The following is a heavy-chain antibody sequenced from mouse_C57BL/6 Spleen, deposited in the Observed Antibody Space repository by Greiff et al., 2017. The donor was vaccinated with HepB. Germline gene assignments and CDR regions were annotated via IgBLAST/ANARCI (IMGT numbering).Heavy chain of an antibody. CDR1: GYTFTSYW. CDR2: IYPGSGST. CDR3: ASGYGNLGYAMDY. Sequence: QVQLKQPGAELVKPGASVKMSCKASGYTFTSYWITWVKQRPGQGLEWIGDIYPGSGSTNYNEKFKSKATLTVDTSSSTAYMQLSSLTSEDSAVYYCASGYGNLGYAMDYWGQGTSVTVSS. D-gene: IGHD2-1*01. J-gene: IGHJ4*01. V-gene: IGHV1-55*01.